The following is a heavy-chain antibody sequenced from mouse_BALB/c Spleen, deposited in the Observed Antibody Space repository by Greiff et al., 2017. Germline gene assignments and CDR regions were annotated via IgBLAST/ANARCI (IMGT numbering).Heavy chain of an antibody. D-gene: IGHD2-4*01. CDR3: ARGYDYSYYYAMDY. CDR2: ISSGSSTI. J-gene: IGHJ4*01. V-gene: IGHV5-17*02. CDR1: GFTFSSFG. Sequence: EVKLMESGGGLVQPGGSRKLSCAASGFTFSSFGMHWVRQAPEKGLEWVAYISSGSSTIYYADTVKGRFTISRDNPKNTLFLQMTSLRSEDTAMYYCARGYDYSYYYAMDYWGQGTSVTVSS.